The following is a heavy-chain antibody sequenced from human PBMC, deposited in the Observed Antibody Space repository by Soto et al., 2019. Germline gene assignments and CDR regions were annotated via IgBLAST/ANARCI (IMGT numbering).Heavy chain of an antibody. Sequence: ASVKVSCKASGYSFTDYHIHLVLQAPVKVLEWLGRINPKSGGTSTAQKFQGWVTMTTDTSISTASMELTRLTSDDTAIYYCARGDSTDCSNGVCSFFYNHDMDVWGQGTTVTVSS. CDR3: ARGDSTDCSNGVCSFFYNHDMDV. CDR1: GYSFTDYH. CDR2: INPKSGGT. J-gene: IGHJ6*02. V-gene: IGHV1-2*04. D-gene: IGHD2-8*01.